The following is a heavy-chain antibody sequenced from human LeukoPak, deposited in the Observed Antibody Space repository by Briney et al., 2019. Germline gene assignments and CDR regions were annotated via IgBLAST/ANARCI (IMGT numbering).Heavy chain of an antibody. D-gene: IGHD3-9*01. CDR2: ISGSDTST. Sequence: GGSLRLSCAASGFTFSSYAMSWVRQAPGKGLEWVSAISGSDTSTAYADSVKGRFSISRDNSKNTLYLQMKSLRVEDTAIYYCAKGRSPDFGWSNVYYFDYWGQGTQVTVSS. CDR3: AKGRSPDFGWSNVYYFDY. J-gene: IGHJ4*02. CDR1: GFTFSSYA. V-gene: IGHV3-23*01.